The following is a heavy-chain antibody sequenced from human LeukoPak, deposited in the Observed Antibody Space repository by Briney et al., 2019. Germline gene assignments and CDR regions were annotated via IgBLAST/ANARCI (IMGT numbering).Heavy chain of an antibody. V-gene: IGHV3-48*03. CDR1: GFTFSSYE. CDR3: ARAYSSGWSRVAFDI. CDR2: ISSSGSTI. J-gene: IGHJ3*02. D-gene: IGHD6-19*01. Sequence: GGSLRLSCAASGFTFSSYEMNWVRQAPGKGLEWVSYISSSGSTIYYADSVKGRFTISRDNAKNSLYLQMNSLRAEDTAVYYCARAYSSGWSRVAFDIWGQGTMVTVSS.